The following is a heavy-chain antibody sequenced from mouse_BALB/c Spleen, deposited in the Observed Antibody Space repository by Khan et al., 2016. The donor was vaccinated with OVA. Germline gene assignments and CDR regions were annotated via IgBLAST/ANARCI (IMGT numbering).Heavy chain of an antibody. CDR2: INTYTGEP. D-gene: IGHD2-1*01. J-gene: IGHJ1*01. CDR1: GYTFTNYG. Sequence: QIQLVQSGPELKKPGETVKISCKASGYTFTNYGMNWVKQAPGKGLKWMGWINTYTGEPTYADDFKGRFAFSLETSATTAYLQINNLKNEDTATYFCARNGNSWYFDVWCAGTTVTVSS. V-gene: IGHV9-3-1*01. CDR3: ARNGNSWYFDV.